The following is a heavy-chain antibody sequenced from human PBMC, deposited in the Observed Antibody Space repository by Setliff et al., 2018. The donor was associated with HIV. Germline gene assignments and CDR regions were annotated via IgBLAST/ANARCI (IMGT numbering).Heavy chain of an antibody. CDR3: VRGYRSAWNSWFDA. CDR1: GFTLNHYA. J-gene: IGHJ5*02. V-gene: IGHV1-46*02. CDR2: LNPSEGTT. D-gene: IGHD6-19*01. Sequence: GASVKVSCKASGFTLNHYAISWVRQAPGQGLEWMGILNPSEGTTSFAQKFQGRVTMTRDTSTSTVYMDLSSLRADDTAVYYCVRGYRSAWNSWFDAWGQGTRVTVSS.